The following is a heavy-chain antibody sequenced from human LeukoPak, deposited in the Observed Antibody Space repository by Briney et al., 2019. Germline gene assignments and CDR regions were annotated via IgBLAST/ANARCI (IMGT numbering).Heavy chain of an antibody. Sequence: PSETLSLTCTVSGGSISSSSYYWGWIRQPPGKGLEWIGSIYYSGSTYYNPSLKSRVTISVDTSKNQFSLKLSSVTAADTAVYYCARGPSIAVADAVGYWGQGTLVTVSS. CDR1: GGSISSSSYY. D-gene: IGHD6-19*01. V-gene: IGHV4-39*07. CDR3: ARGPSIAVADAVGY. CDR2: IYYSGST. J-gene: IGHJ4*02.